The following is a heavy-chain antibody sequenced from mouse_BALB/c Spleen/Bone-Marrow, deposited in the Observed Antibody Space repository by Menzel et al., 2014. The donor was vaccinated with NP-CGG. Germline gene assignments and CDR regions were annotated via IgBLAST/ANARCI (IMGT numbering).Heavy chain of an antibody. Sequence: EVQLQQSGAELVKPGASVKLSCTASGFNIKDTYMHWVKQRPGQGLEWIGRIDPANGNTKYDPKFQGKATITADTSSKTAYLQLSSLTSEDTAVYYCAGDGAYWGQGTLVTVSA. CDR2: IDPANGNT. D-gene: IGHD3-3*01. CDR1: GFNIKDTY. CDR3: AGDGAY. J-gene: IGHJ3*01. V-gene: IGHV14-3*02.